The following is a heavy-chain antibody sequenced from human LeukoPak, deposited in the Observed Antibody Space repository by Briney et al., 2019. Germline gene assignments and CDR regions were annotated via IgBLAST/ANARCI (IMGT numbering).Heavy chain of an antibody. J-gene: IGHJ6*03. CDR3: ARDQAHYYYYMDV. CDR2: INHSGGT. V-gene: IGHV4-34*01. CDR1: GGSFSGYY. Sequence: SLETLSLTCAVYGGSFSGYYWSWIRQPPGKGLEWIGEINHSGGTNYNPSLKSRVTISVDTSKNQFSLKLSSVTAADTAVYYCARDQAHYYYYMDVWGKGTTVTVSS.